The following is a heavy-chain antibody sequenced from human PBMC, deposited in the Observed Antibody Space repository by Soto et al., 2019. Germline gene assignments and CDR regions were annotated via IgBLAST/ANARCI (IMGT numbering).Heavy chain of an antibody. D-gene: IGHD6-19*01. CDR2: IYYSGST. Sequence: PSETLSLTCTVSGGSISSSSYYWGWIRQPPGKGLEWIGSIYYSGSTYYNPSLKSRVTISVETSKNQFSLKLGSVTAADTVVFYCARYPAVAPSYYYGMDVWGQGTTVTVSS. CDR3: ARYPAVAPSYYYGMDV. CDR1: GGSISSSSYY. J-gene: IGHJ6*02. V-gene: IGHV4-39*01.